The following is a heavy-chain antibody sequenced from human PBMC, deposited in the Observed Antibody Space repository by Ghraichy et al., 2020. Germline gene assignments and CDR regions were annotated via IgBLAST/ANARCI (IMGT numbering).Heavy chain of an antibody. CDR1: GGPISSDNYY. V-gene: IGHV4-31*03. Sequence: SETLSLTCTVSGGPISSDNYYWSWLRQHAGKGPEWIGYISYTGSAYYNPSLKSRVTISVATSKNQFSLNLNSMSDADTAVYYCAREVITPADTDGFDLWGQGTVVTVSS. D-gene: IGHD2-2*01. CDR2: ISYTGSA. CDR3: AREVITPADTDGFDL. J-gene: IGHJ3*01.